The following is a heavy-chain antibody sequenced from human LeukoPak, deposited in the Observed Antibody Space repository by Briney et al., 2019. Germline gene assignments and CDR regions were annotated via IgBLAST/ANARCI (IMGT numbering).Heavy chain of an antibody. J-gene: IGHJ4*02. Sequence: SETLSLTCTVSGGSISSYYWSWIRKPPGKGLEWIGYIYYSGSTNYNPSLKSRVTISVDTSKNQFSLKLSSVTAADTAVYYCARNGYSSGWTTQYYFDYWGQGTLVTVSS. D-gene: IGHD6-19*01. V-gene: IGHV4-59*01. CDR1: GGSISSYY. CDR3: ARNGYSSGWTTQYYFDY. CDR2: IYYSGST.